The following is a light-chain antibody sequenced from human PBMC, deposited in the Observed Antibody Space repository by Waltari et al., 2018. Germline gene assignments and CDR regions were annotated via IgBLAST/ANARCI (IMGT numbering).Light chain of an antibody. CDR1: QSVSSN. CDR2: GAS. V-gene: IGKV3-15*01. CDR3: LQYNDWPPLT. Sequence: EIVMTQSPATLSVSPGERATLSCRASQSVSSNLAWYLQKPGQAPRLLINGASTRATGVPDRFSGSGSGTEFTFTISSLQSEDFAVYYCLQYNDWPPLTFGGGTKVEIK. J-gene: IGKJ4*01.